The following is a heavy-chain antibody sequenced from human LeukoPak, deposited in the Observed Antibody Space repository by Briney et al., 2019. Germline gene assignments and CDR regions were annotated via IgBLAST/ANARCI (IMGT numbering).Heavy chain of an antibody. D-gene: IGHD6-19*01. J-gene: IGHJ5*02. V-gene: IGHV4-30-4*01. CDR3: AGRLVSVGGNWFDP. Sequence: SQTLSLTCTVSDGSISSGDYYWSWIRQPPGKGLEWIGYIYYSGSTYYNPSLKSRVTISVDTSKNQFSLKLSSVTAADTAVYYCAGRLVSVGGNWFDPWGQGTLVTVS. CDR1: DGSISSGDYY. CDR2: IYYSGST.